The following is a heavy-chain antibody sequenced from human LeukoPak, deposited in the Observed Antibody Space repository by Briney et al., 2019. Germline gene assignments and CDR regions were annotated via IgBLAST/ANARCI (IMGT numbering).Heavy chain of an antibody. CDR1: GYTFTSYG. J-gene: IGHJ4*02. Sequence: GASVKVSCKASGYTFTSYGISWVRQAPGQGLEWMGWISAYNGNTNYAQKLQGRVTMPTDTSTSTAYMELRRMRSDDTAVYYCARAQGQLWSHWGQGTLVTVSS. D-gene: IGHD5-18*01. CDR2: ISAYNGNT. V-gene: IGHV1-18*01. CDR3: ARAQGQLWSH.